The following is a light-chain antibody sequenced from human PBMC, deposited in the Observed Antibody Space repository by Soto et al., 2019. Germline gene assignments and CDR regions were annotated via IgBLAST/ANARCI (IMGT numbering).Light chain of an antibody. CDR1: QSISSW. CDR2: DAS. V-gene: IGKV1-5*01. Sequence: DIQMTQSPSTLSASVGDRVTITCRASQSISSWLAWYQQKPGKAPKLLIYDASSLESGVPSRFSGSGSGTEFTLTISSLQPDDFATYYCQQYNSRPNTFGQGTKVDIK. CDR3: QQYNSRPNT. J-gene: IGKJ2*01.